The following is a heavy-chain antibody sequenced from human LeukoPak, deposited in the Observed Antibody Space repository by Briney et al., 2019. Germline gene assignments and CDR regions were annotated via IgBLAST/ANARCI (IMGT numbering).Heavy chain of an antibody. Sequence: GGSLRLSCAASGFTFSSYAMSWVRQAPGKGLEWVPAISGSGGSTYYADSVKGRFTISRDNSKNTLHLQMNSLRAEDTAVYYCAKAGGGLEYYFDYWGQGTLVTVSS. D-gene: IGHD3-3*01. CDR2: ISGSGGST. V-gene: IGHV3-23*01. CDR1: GFTFSSYA. J-gene: IGHJ4*02. CDR3: AKAGGGLEYYFDY.